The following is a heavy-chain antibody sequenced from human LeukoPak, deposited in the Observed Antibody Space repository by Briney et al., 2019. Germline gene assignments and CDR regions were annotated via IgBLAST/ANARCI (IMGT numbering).Heavy chain of an antibody. V-gene: IGHV3-21*01. CDR1: GFTFRSYS. Sequence: GGSLRLSCGASGFTFRSYSMNWVPKAPGKGLERVSSISSSSSYIYYADSVKGRFTISRDNAKNSLYLQMNSLRAEDTAVYYCARGDYGDYLWYFDYWGQGTLVTVSS. CDR2: ISSSSSYI. J-gene: IGHJ4*02. D-gene: IGHD4-17*01. CDR3: ARGDYGDYLWYFDY.